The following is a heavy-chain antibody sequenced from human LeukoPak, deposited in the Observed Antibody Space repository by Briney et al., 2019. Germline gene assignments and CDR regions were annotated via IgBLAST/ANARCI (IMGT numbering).Heavy chain of an antibody. V-gene: IGHV3-30-3*01. Sequence: GGSLRLSCAASEFTFSSYAMHWVRQAPGKGLEWVAVISYDGSNKYYADSVKGRFTISRDNSKNTLYLQMNSLRAEDTAVYYCASAVLRYFDWLLYPTPLDYWGQGTLVTVSS. D-gene: IGHD3-9*01. CDR1: EFTFSSYA. J-gene: IGHJ4*02. CDR2: ISYDGSNK. CDR3: ASAVLRYFDWLLYPTPLDY.